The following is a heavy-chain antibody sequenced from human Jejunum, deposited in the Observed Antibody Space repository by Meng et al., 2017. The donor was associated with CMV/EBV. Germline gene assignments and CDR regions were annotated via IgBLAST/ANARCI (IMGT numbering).Heavy chain of an antibody. CDR1: GYTFISYD. CDR2: MNPNSGNT. V-gene: IGHV1-8*03. J-gene: IGHJ3*02. Sequence: SGYTFISYDITWVRQATGQRLEWMGWMNPNSGNTGYAQKFQGRVTITRNTSINTAYMELSSLRSEDTAVYYCARDPPSRFDDTFDIWGQGTMVTVSS. CDR3: ARDPPSRFDDTFDI. D-gene: IGHD3-3*01.